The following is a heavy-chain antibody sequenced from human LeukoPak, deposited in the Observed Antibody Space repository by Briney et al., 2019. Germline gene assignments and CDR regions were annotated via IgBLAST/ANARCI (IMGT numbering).Heavy chain of an antibody. V-gene: IGHV3-23*01. Sequence: GGSLRLSCAASGFTFSSYAMGWVRQAPGKGLEWVSAISGSGDSTYYADSVKGRFTISRDNSKNTLYLQMNSLRAEDTAVYYCAKAKVCSYGQSWGKGTLVTVSS. D-gene: IGHD5-18*01. CDR3: AKAKVCSYGQS. CDR1: GFTFSSYA. J-gene: IGHJ4*02. CDR2: ISGSGDST.